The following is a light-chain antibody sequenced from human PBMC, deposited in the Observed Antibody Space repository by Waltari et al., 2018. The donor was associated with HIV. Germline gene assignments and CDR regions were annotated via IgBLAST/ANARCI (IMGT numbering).Light chain of an antibody. CDR3: QQYNNWPFT. CDR1: QRISTN. CDR2: GAS. Sequence: VMTQSPAPLSVSPGDRATLSCNTSQRISTNFAWYQQKPGQVPRLLIYGASTRATGIPDRFSGSTSGTDFTLTISSLQSEDSAVYYCQQYNNWPFTFGPGTRLEIK. V-gene: IGKV3-15*01. J-gene: IGKJ3*01.